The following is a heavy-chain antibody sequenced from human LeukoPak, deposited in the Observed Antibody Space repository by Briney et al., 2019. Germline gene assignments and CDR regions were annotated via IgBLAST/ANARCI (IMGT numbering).Heavy chain of an antibody. CDR3: ARLGSGLDY. J-gene: IGHJ4*02. CDR1: GGSISSYY. V-gene: IGHV4-59*08. Sequence: ASETLSLTCTVSGGSISSYYWSWIRQPPGKGLEWIGYIYYSGSTNYNPSLKSRVTISVDTPKNQFSLKLSSVTAADTAVYYCARLGSGLDYWGQGTLVTVSS. CDR2: IYYSGST. D-gene: IGHD6-19*01.